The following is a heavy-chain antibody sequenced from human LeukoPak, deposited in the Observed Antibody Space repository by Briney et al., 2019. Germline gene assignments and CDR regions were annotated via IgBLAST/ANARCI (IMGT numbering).Heavy chain of an antibody. CDR2: INHSGST. CDR3: ARNWFGDYYMDV. V-gene: IGHV4-39*07. J-gene: IGHJ6*03. D-gene: IGHD3-10*01. Sequence: SETLSLTCTVSGGSISSSSYYWSWIRQPPGKGLEWIGEINHSGSTNYNPSLKSRVTISVDTSKNQFSLKLSSVTAADTAVYYCARNWFGDYYMDVWGKGTTVTISS. CDR1: GGSISSSSYY.